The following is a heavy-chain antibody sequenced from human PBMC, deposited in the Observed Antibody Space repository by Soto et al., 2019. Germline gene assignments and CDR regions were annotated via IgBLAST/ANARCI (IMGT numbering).Heavy chain of an antibody. V-gene: IGHV4-59*01. Sequence: TSETLSLTCTVSGGSISSYYWSWIRQPPGKGLEWIGYIYYSGSTNYNPSLKSRVTISVDTSKNQFSLKLSSVTAADTAVYYCASSTKISYYYYYYMDVWGKGTTVTVSS. D-gene: IGHD2-2*01. CDR3: ASSTKISYYYYYYMDV. CDR2: IYYSGST. J-gene: IGHJ6*03. CDR1: GGSISSYY.